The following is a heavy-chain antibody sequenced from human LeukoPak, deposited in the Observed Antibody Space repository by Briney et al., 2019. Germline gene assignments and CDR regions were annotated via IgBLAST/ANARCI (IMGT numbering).Heavy chain of an antibody. V-gene: IGHV3-30*01. D-gene: IGHD2-21*01. J-gene: IGHJ4*02. Sequence: GGSLRLSCAASGFTFRSYAMHWVRQAPGKGLEWVAVISYDGSNKYYADSVKGRFTISRDNSKNTLYLQMNSLRSEDTAVYYCWGGGWKKPFDYWGQGTLVTVSS. CDR3: WGGGWKKPFDY. CDR2: ISYDGSNK. CDR1: GFTFRSYA.